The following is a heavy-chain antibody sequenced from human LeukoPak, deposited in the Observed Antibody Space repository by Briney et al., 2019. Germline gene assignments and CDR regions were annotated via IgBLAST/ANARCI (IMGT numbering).Heavy chain of an antibody. V-gene: IGHV1-18*01. CDR1: GYTFTSYG. CDR3: ARGRDYYGSGRRLDY. D-gene: IGHD3-10*01. CDR2: ISAYNGNT. J-gene: IGHJ4*02. Sequence: ASVKVSCKASGYTFTSYGISWVRQAPGQGLEWMGWISAYNGNTNYAQKLQGRVTMTTDTSTSTAYMELRSLRSDDTAVYYCARGRDYYGSGRRLDYWGQGTLVTVSS.